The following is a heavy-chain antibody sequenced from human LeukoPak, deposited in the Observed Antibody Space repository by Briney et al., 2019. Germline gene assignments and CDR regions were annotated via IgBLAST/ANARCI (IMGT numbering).Heavy chain of an antibody. CDR3: ARSWIVVTTHLDY. D-gene: IGHD2-15*01. CDR2: ISASSGNT. CDR1: GDTFNKYS. J-gene: IGHJ4*02. V-gene: IGHV1-18*01. Sequence: GASVKVFCKASGDTFNKYSITWVRQAPGQGLEWMGWISASSGNTDYAQKFQGRLTMTTDTSTNTAYMELRSLRSDDTAVYFCARSWIVVTTHLDYWGQGTLVTVSS.